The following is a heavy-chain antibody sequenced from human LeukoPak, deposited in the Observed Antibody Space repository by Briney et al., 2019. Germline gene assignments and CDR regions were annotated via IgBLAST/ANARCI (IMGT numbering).Heavy chain of an antibody. D-gene: IGHD3-9*01. CDR1: GYTFTNYG. J-gene: IGHJ4*02. Sequence: SVKVSCKASGYTFTNYGITWVRQAPGQGLEWMGGIIPIFGTANYAQKFQGRVTITTDESTSTAYMELSSLRSEDTAVYYCARDHLTGYFDYWGQGTLVTVSS. CDR2: IIPIFGTA. V-gene: IGHV1-69*05. CDR3: ARDHLTGYFDY.